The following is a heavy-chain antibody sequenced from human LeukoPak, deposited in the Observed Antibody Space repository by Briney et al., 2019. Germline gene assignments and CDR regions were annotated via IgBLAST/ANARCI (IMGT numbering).Heavy chain of an antibody. Sequence: GGSLRLSCASSGFTFSSYGMHWVRQAPGKGLEWVAFISYDGSNKYYADSVKGRFTISRDNSKNTLYLRMNSLRAEDTAVYYCAKDQGIAVAGRYYYGMDVWGQGTTVTVSS. J-gene: IGHJ6*02. V-gene: IGHV3-30*18. D-gene: IGHD6-19*01. CDR2: ISYDGSNK. CDR1: GFTFSSYG. CDR3: AKDQGIAVAGRYYYGMDV.